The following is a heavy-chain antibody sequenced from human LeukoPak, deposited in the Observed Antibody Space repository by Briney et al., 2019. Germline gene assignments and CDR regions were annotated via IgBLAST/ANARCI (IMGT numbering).Heavy chain of an antibody. CDR2: GHYSGNT. Sequence: SETLSLTCTVSGGSISAISGGPYYWGWIRQTSGQGLEWIGSGHYSGNTYNPSLKSRVTISIDTSKNQFSLKVGSVTAADTAVYYCARHGHHGDHDYWGQRNLVTVSS. D-gene: IGHD2-21*02. J-gene: IGHJ4*02. CDR1: GGSISAISGGPYY. V-gene: IGHV4-39*01. CDR3: ARHGHHGDHDY.